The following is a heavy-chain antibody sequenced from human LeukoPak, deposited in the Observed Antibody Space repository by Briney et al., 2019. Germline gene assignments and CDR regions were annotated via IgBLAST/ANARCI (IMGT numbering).Heavy chain of an antibody. D-gene: IGHD3-9*01. CDR3: ARESSGILTGYYIDY. CDR1: GFTVSSNY. V-gene: IGHV3-53*01. CDR2: IYSGGST. J-gene: IGHJ4*02. Sequence: GGSLRLSCAASGFTVSSNYMSWVRQAPGKGREWVSVIYSGGSTYYADSVKGRFTISRDNSKNTLYLQMNSLRAEDTAVYYCARESSGILTGYYIDYWGQGTLVTVSS.